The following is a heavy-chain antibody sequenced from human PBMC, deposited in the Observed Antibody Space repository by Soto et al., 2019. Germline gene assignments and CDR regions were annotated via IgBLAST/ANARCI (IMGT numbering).Heavy chain of an antibody. J-gene: IGHJ6*02. CDR3: ARDPPIPTLTIPRFYYYVMDV. CDR1: GFTFSSYA. Sequence: LRLSCAASGFTFSSYAMSWVRQAPGKGLEWVSSISDSGGNTYYADSVKGRFTISRDNSKNTLYLQMNSLRAEDTAVYYCARDPPIPTLTIPRFYYYVMDVWGQGTTVTVSS. V-gene: IGHV3-23*01. D-gene: IGHD2-21*01. CDR2: ISDSGGNT.